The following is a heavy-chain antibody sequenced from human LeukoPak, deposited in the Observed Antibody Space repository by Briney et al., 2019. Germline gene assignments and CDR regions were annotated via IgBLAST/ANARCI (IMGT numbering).Heavy chain of an antibody. V-gene: IGHV4-34*01. CDR1: GGSFSGYY. CDR3: ARRRTADY. J-gene: IGHJ4*02. Sequence: SSETLSLTCAVYGGSFSGYYWSWIRQPPGKGLEWIGEINHSGSTNYNPSLKSRVTISVDTSKNQLSLKLSSVTAADTAVYYCARRRTADYWGQGTLVTVSS. CDR2: INHSGST.